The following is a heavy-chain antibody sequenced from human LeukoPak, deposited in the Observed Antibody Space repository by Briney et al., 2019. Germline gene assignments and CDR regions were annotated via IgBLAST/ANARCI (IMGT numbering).Heavy chain of an antibody. Sequence: ASVKVSCKASGGTFSSYAISWVRQAPGQGLEWMGRIIPIFGTANYSEKFQGRVTNTADKSTSTAYMELSSLRSEDTAVYYCARDKGTLGTIFGVVIRPFASGGQGTLVTVSS. CDR3: ARDKGTLGTIFGVVIRPFAS. J-gene: IGHJ4*02. CDR2: IIPIFGTA. CDR1: GGTFSSYA. V-gene: IGHV1-69*06. D-gene: IGHD3-3*01.